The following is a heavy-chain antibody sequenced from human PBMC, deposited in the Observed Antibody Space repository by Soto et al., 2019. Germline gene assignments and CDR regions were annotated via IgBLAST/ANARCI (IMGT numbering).Heavy chain of an antibody. J-gene: IGHJ6*03. D-gene: IGHD2-8*01. CDR2: IYYSGST. CDR3: ARGQKYCTNGVCYRGYYYYYMDV. CDR1: GGSISSYY. V-gene: IGHV4-59*12. Sequence: SETLSLTCTVSGGSISSYYWSWIRQPPGKGLEWIGYIYYSGSTNYNPSLKSRVTISVDTSKNQFSLKLSSVTAADTAVYYCARGQKYCTNGVCYRGYYYYYMDVWGKGTTVTVSS.